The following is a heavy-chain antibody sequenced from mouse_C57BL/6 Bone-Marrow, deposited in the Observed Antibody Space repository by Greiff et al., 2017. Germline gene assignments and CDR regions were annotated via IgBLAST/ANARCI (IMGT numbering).Heavy chain of an antibody. V-gene: IGHV3-6*01. Sequence: ESGPGLVKPSQSLSLTCSVTGYSITSGYYWNWIRQFPGNKLEWMGYISYDGSNNYNPSLKNRIPITRDTSKNQFFLKLNSVTTEDTATYYCARGDYYGSSFWYFDVWGTGTAVTVSS. CDR2: ISYDGSN. D-gene: IGHD1-1*01. CDR3: ARGDYYGSSFWYFDV. J-gene: IGHJ1*03. CDR1: GYSITSGYY.